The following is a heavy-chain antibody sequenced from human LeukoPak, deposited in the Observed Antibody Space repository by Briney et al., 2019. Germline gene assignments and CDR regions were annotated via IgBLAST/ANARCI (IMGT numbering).Heavy chain of an antibody. CDR3: ARVYRPISYYYYYMDV. CDR1: GGTFISYA. J-gene: IGHJ6*03. V-gene: IGHV1-69*05. Sequence: ASVKVSCKASGGTFISYAISWVRQAPGQGLEWMGGIIPIFGTANYAQKFQGRVTITTDESTSTAYMELSSLRSEDTAVYYCARVYRPISYYYYYMDVWGKGTTVTVSS. CDR2: IIPIFGTA. D-gene: IGHD1-14*01.